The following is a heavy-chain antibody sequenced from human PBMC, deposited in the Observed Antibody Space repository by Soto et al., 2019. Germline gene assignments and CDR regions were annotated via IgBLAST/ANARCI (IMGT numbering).Heavy chain of an antibody. Sequence: GESLKISCKGSGYSFTSYWISWVRQMPGKGLEWMGIIYPGDSDTRYSPSFQGQVTISADKSISTAYLQWSSLKASDTAMYYCARLNCSGGSCYYYYYGMDVWGQGTTVTVSS. CDR2: IYPGDSDT. D-gene: IGHD2-15*01. CDR3: ARLNCSGGSCYYYYYGMDV. J-gene: IGHJ6*02. V-gene: IGHV5-51*01. CDR1: GYSFTSYW.